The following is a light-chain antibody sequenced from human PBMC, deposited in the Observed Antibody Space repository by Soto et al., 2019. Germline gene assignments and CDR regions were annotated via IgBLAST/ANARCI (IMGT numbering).Light chain of an antibody. J-gene: IGKJ1*01. V-gene: IGKV1-5*01. Sequence: DIRMTQSPSTLSTSVGDRVTITCRASQNIRGWLAWYQQKPGKAPKLLIYDASTLESGVPSRFSGSGSGTEFTLTISSLQPDDFATYYCQQYNSAPWTFGQGTKV. CDR3: QQYNSAPWT. CDR2: DAS. CDR1: QNIRGW.